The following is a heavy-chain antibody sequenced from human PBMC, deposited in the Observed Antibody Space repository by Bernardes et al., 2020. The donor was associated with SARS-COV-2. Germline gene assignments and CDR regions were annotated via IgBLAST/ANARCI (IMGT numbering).Heavy chain of an antibody. Sequence: GGSLRLSCAASGFTFSLYSMHWVRQAPGKGLEWVSTISSESTSIHYSDSVRGRFTISRDNAKKSLYLQMNSLRAEDTAMYYCARDPQTTLRFSFYGLDVWGQGTTVTVSS. CDR3: ARDPQTTLRFSFYGLDV. J-gene: IGHJ6*02. D-gene: IGHD3-3*01. V-gene: IGHV3-21*01. CDR2: ISSESTSI. CDR1: GFTFSLYS.